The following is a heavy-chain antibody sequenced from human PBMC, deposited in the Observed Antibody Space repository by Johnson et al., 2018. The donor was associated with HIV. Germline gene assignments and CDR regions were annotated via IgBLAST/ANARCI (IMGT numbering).Heavy chain of an antibody. V-gene: IGHV3-30*18. Sequence: QVQLVESGGGVVQPGTSLRLSCAASGFTFGIYGMHWVRQAPGKGLEWVALISYDGSNEYYGDSVKGRFSISRDNSKKKLYLQMNSLGPEDTAVYYCAKDRAEVVVVHDALDMWGQGTMVTVSS. CDR2: ISYDGSNE. J-gene: IGHJ3*02. CDR3: AKDRAEVVVVHDALDM. D-gene: IGHD3-22*01. CDR1: GFTFGIYG.